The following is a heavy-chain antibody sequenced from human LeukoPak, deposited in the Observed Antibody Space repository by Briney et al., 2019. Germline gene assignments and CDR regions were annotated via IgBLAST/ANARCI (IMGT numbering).Heavy chain of an antibody. V-gene: IGHV5-51*01. Sequence: GESLKISCKGSGYSFTSYWIGWVRQMPGKGLEWMGIIYPGDSDTRYSPSFQGQVTISADKSISTAHLQWSSLKASDTAMYYCARGEVPAATDDRFDYWGQGTLVTVSS. J-gene: IGHJ4*02. CDR1: GYSFTSYW. D-gene: IGHD2-2*01. CDR2: IYPGDSDT. CDR3: ARGEVPAATDDRFDY.